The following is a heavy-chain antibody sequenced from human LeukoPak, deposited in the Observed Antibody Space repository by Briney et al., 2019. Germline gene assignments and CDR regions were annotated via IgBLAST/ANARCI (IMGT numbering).Heavy chain of an antibody. D-gene: IGHD6-19*01. CDR3: ARWGSSGWYPMDV. CDR2: INSDGCSP. CDR1: GFTFSTYW. V-gene: IGHV3-74*01. J-gene: IGHJ6*02. Sequence: GGSLRLSCAASGFTFSTYWMHWVRQAPGKGLVWVSCINSDGCSPSYADSVKGRFTISRDNAKNTVYLQMTSLRAEDTAVYYCARWGSSGWYPMDVWGQGTTVTVSS.